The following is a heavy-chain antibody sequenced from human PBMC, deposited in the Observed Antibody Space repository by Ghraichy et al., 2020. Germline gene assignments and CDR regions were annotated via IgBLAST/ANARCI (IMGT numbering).Heavy chain of an antibody. CDR3: ARGATPLYCDY. D-gene: IGHD1-26*01. V-gene: IGHV4-59*01. CDR2: IYYSGST. Sequence: SETLSLTCTVSGGSISSYYWSWIRQPPGKGLEWIGYIYYSGSTNYNPSLKSRVTISVDTSKNQFSLKLSSVTAADTAVYYCARGATPLYCDYWGQGTLVTVSS. CDR1: GGSISSYY. J-gene: IGHJ4*02.